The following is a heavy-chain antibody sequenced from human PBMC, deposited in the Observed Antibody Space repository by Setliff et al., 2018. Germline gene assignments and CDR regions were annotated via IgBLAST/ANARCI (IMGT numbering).Heavy chain of an antibody. CDR1: GGSFTNYY. V-gene: IGHV4-34*01. CDR3: RYWSGYYNNDY. D-gene: IGHD3-3*01. J-gene: IGHJ4*02. CDR2: INHSGST. Sequence: SETLSLTCTVYGGSFTNYYWGWIRQSPGKGLGWIGEINHSGSTNYNPSLKSRLTISVDASTNQFSLKLYSVTAADTAVYYCRYWSGYYNNDYWGQGTLVTVSS.